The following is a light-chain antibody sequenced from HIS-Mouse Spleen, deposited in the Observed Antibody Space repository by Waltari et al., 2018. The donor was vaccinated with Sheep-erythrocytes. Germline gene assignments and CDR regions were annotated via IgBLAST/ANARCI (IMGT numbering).Light chain of an antibody. CDR2: DVS. CDR1: SSDVGGYNY. J-gene: IGLJ3*02. V-gene: IGLV2-14*03. Sequence: QSALTQPASVSGSPGQSITISCTGTSSDVGGYNYVSWYQQHPGKAPKLMIYDVSNRPSGVSKRVAGSKAGNTASLTISGLQAEDEADYYCSSYTSSSTSWVFGGGTKLTVL. CDR3: SSYTSSSTSWV.